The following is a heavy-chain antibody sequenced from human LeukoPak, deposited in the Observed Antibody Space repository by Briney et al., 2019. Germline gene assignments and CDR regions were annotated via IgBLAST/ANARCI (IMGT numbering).Heavy chain of an antibody. CDR1: GFTFSSYA. D-gene: IGHD3-3*01. Sequence: GRSLRLSCAASGFTFSSYAMHWVRQAPGKGLEWVAVRSYDGSNKYYADSVKGRFTISRDNSKNTLYLQMNSLRAEDTAVYYCARGGELALNYDFWSGYPLGPDAFDIWGQGTMVTVSS. J-gene: IGHJ3*02. CDR2: RSYDGSNK. CDR3: ARGGELALNYDFWSGYPLGPDAFDI. V-gene: IGHV3-30*04.